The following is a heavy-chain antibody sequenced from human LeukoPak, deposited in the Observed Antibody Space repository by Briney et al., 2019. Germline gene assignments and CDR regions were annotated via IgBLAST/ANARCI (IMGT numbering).Heavy chain of an antibody. CDR3: AKESMWFGESNPFDY. D-gene: IGHD3-10*01. J-gene: IGHJ4*02. CDR2: IRYDGSNK. CDR1: GFTFNRRG. V-gene: IGHV3-30*02. Sequence: PGGSLRLSCAASGFTFNRRGMHWVRQAPGKGLEWVAFIRYDGSNKYYADSVKGRFTISRDNSKNTLYVQMNSLRAEDTAVYYCAKESMWFGESNPFDYWGQGTLVTVSS.